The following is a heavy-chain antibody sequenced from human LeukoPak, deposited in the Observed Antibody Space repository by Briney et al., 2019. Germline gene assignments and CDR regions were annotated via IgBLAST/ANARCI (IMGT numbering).Heavy chain of an antibody. CDR3: ARDYRKGYCSGGSCYTPVAFDI. D-gene: IGHD2-15*01. CDR2: INPNSGGT. J-gene: IGHJ3*02. V-gene: IGHV1-2*02. CDR1: GYTFTGYY. Sequence: APVKVSCKASGYTFTGYYMHWVRQAPGQGLEWMGWINPNSGGTNYAQKSQGRVTMTRDTSISTAYMELSRLRSDDTAVYYCARDYRKGYCSGGSCYTPVAFDIWGQGTMVTVSS.